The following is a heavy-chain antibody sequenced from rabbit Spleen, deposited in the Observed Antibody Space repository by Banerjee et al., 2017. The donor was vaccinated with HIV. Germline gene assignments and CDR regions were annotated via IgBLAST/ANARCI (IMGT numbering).Heavy chain of an antibody. J-gene: IGHJ4*01. D-gene: IGHD6-1*01. CDR1: GFSFSSSYW. Sequence: EESGGDLVKPEGSLTLTCTASGFSFSSSYWICWVRQAPGKGLEWIACIYTGSSGSTYYASWAKGRFTISKTSSTTVTLQMTSLTAADTATYFCARLFAYAGYAGFGYATLDYFNLWGQGTLVTVS. CDR3: ARLFAYAGYAGFGYATLDYFNL. CDR2: IYTGSSGST. V-gene: IGHV1S45*01.